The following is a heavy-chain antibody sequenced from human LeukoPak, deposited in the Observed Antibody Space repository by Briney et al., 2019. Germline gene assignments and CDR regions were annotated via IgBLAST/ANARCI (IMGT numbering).Heavy chain of an antibody. J-gene: IGHJ6*02. V-gene: IGHV4-39*01. CDR3: ATHYDWSGMDV. Sequence: PSETLSLTCTVSGGSISSSSYYWGWIRQPPGKGLEWIGSIYYSGSTYYNASLKSRVTISVDTSKTQCSLKLSSVTAADTAVYYCATHYDWSGMDVWGQGTTVTVSS. D-gene: IGHD3-3*01. CDR1: GGSISSSSYY. CDR2: IYYSGST.